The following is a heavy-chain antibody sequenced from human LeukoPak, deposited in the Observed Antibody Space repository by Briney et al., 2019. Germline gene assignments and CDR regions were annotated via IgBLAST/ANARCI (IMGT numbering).Heavy chain of an antibody. V-gene: IGHV4-30-4*01. CDR3: ARRRRSSLAFWDYYYGMDV. Sequence: ETSQTLSLTCTVSGGSISSGDYYWSWIRQPPGKGLEWIGYIYYSGSTYYNPSLKSRVTISVDTSKNQFSLKLSSVTAADTAVYYCARRRRSSLAFWDYYYGMDVWGQGTTVTVSS. J-gene: IGHJ6*02. D-gene: IGHD1-26*01. CDR1: GGSISSGDYY. CDR2: IYYSGST.